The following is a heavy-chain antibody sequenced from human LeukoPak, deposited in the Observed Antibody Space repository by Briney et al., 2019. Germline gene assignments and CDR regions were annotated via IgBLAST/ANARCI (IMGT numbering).Heavy chain of an antibody. V-gene: IGHV3-7*01. CDR2: IREDGGEK. CDR1: GFTFTDHW. J-gene: IGHJ4*02. CDR3: ARDGRGGHNDY. D-gene: IGHD6-25*01. Sequence: PGGSLRLSYEASGFTFTDHWMSWVRQAPGKGLEWVANIREDGGEKKYVDSLKGRFTISRDNARNSLFLHITNLRVDDTAVYYCARDGRGGHNDYWGQGTLVTVSS.